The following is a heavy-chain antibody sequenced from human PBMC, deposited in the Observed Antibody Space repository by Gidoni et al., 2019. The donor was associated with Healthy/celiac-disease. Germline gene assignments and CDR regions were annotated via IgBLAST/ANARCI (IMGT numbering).Heavy chain of an antibody. CDR2: IIPILGIA. CDR3: ARETRHYDILTGHYYYYGMDV. CDR1: GGTFSSYA. J-gene: IGHJ6*02. V-gene: IGHV1-69*04. D-gene: IGHD3-9*01. Sequence: QVQLVQSGAEVKKPGSSVKVSCKASGGTFSSYAISWWRQAPGQGLEWMGRIIPILGIANYAQKFQGRVTITADKSTSTAYMELSSLRSEDTAVYYCARETRHYDILTGHYYYYGMDVWGQGTTVTVSS.